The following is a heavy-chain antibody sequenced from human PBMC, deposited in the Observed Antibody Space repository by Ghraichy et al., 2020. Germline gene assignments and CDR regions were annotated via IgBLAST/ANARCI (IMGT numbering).Heavy chain of an antibody. J-gene: IGHJ4*02. V-gene: IGHV3-30*18. CDR1: GFTFSSYG. Sequence: GGSLRLSCAASGFTFSSYGMHWVRQAPGKGLEWVAVISYDGSNKYYADSVKGRFTISRDNSKNTLYLQMNSLRAEDTAVYYCAKAEQQLLFDYWGQGTLVTVSS. D-gene: IGHD6-13*01. CDR2: ISYDGSNK. CDR3: AKAEQQLLFDY.